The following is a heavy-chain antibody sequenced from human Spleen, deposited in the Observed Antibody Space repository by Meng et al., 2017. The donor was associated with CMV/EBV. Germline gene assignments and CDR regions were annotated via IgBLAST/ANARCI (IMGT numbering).Heavy chain of an antibody. CDR1: GFTFSNYR. V-gene: IGHV3-7*03. J-gene: IGHJ4*02. CDR3: VTDDLCSGGDCSVGY. D-gene: IGHD2-21*02. CDR2: IKEDGSEK. Sequence: GESLKISCAASGFTFSNYRMSWVRQAPGKGLEWVANIKEDGSEKYYVDSVKGRFFISRDNAKNSLYLQMNSLRAEDTAVYYCVTDDLCSGGDCSVGYWGQGVLVTVSS.